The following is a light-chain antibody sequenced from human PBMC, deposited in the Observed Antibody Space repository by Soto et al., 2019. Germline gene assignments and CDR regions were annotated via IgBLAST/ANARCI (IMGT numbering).Light chain of an antibody. V-gene: IGLV1-44*01. CDR2: SNY. CDR1: SSNIGSET. J-gene: IGLJ1*01. Sequence: QSVLTQPPSASGTPGQRVTISCSGSSSNIGSETVNWYQQLPGTAPKLLIYSNYQRPSGVPDRFSGSKSGTSASLAISGLQSEDEADYYCSARDASLNGYVFGTGTKVTVL. CDR3: SARDASLNGYV.